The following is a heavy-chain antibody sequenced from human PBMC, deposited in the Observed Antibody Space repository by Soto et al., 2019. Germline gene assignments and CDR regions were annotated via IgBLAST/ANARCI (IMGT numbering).Heavy chain of an antibody. D-gene: IGHD5-12*01. CDR1: GGSIRSYY. V-gene: IGHV4-4*07. Sequence: SETRSLTCTVSGGSIRSYYWSWIRQPAGKGLEWIGRIYTTGSTNYNPSLKSRVTMSVDTSKNQFSLKLSSVTAADTAVYYCARVKGYSGYDPNWFDPWGQGTLVTVSS. CDR2: IYTTGST. CDR3: ARVKGYSGYDPNWFDP. J-gene: IGHJ5*02.